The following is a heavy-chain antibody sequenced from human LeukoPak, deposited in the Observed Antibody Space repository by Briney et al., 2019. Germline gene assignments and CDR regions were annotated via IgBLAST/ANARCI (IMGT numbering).Heavy chain of an antibody. CDR3: ARAPITAMTKYFDY. V-gene: IGHV4-34*01. D-gene: IGHD5-18*01. J-gene: IGHJ4*02. Sequence: SETLSLTCAVYGGSFSGYYWSWIRQPPGKGLEWIGEINHSGSTNYNPSLESRVTISVDTSKNQFSLKLSSVTAADTAVYYCARAPITAMTKYFDYWGQGTLVTVSS. CDR1: GGSFSGYY. CDR2: INHSGST.